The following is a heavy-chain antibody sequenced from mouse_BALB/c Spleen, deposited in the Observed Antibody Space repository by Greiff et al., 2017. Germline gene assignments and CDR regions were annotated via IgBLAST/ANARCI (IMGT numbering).Heavy chain of an antibody. Sequence: EVQRVESGPGLVKPSQSLSLTCTVTGYSITSDYAWNWIRQFPGNKLEWMGYISYSGSTSYNPSLKSRISITRDTSKNQFFLQLNSVTTEDTATYYCARDGDGNYVDAMDYWGQGTSVTVSS. CDR2: ISYSGST. D-gene: IGHD2-1*01. CDR3: ARDGDGNYVDAMDY. J-gene: IGHJ4*01. V-gene: IGHV3-2*02. CDR1: GYSITSDYA.